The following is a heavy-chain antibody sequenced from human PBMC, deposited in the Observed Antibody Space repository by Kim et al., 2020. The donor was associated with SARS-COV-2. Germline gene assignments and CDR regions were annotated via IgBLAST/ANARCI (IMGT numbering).Heavy chain of an antibody. Sequence: SGPTLVNPTQTLTLTCAFSGFSLSRSGVAVGWFRQPPGKALEWLGLIYWDDDKRFSPSLESRLTLNKDTSKNHVVLTLTDVDPVDTATYYCAHYVMVVGTFSFDFWGHGTLVTVSS. CDR2: IYWDDDK. J-gene: IGHJ4*01. CDR3: AHYVMVVGTFSFDF. CDR1: GFSLSRSGVA. D-gene: IGHD2-15*01. V-gene: IGHV2-5*02.